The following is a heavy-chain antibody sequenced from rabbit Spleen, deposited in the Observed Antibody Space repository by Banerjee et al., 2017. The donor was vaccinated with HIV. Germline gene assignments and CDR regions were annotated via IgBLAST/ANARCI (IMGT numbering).Heavy chain of an antibody. J-gene: IGHJ4*01. CDR1: GFSFSNNYV. D-gene: IGHD6-1*01. V-gene: IGHV1S45*01. CDR3: VREAGYGGYGDANL. CDR2: IDPIFSST. Sequence: QEQLEESGGDLVKPGASLTLTCTASGFSFSNNYVMCWVRQAPGKGLEWIGYIDPIFSSTHYATWVNGRFTISSHNAQNTLYLQLNSLTAADTATYFCVREAGYGGYGDANLWGQGTLVTVS.